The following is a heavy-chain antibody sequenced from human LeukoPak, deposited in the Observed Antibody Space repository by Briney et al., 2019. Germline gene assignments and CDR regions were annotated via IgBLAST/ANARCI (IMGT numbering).Heavy chain of an antibody. CDR2: ISYDGSNK. J-gene: IGHJ6*03. V-gene: IGHV3-30*18. CDR3: AKGKSYYYYYMDV. Sequence: GGSLRLSCAASGFTFSSYGMHWVRQAPGKGLEWVAVISYDGSNKYYADSVKGRFTISRDNSKNTLYLQMNSLRAEDTAVYYCAKGKSYYYYYMDVWGKGTTVTISS. CDR1: GFTFSSYG.